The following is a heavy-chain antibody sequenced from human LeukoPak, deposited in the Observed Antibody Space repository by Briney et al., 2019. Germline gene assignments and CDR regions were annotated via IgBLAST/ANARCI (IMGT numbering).Heavy chain of an antibody. J-gene: IGHJ6*03. CDR2: IYYSGST. CDR1: GGSISSSSYY. CDR3: ARQGYCSSTSCLPPNYYYYYYMDV. Sequence: SETLSLTCTVSGGSISSSSYYWGWIRQPPGKGLEWIGSIYYSGSTYYNPSLKSRVTISVDTSKNQFSLKLSSVTAADTAVYYCARQGYCSSTSCLPPNYYYYYYMDVWGKGTTVTVSS. D-gene: IGHD2-2*01. V-gene: IGHV4-39*01.